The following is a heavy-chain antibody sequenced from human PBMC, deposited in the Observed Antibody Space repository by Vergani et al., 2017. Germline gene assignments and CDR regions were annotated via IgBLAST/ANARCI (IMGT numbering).Heavy chain of an antibody. Sequence: QVQLVQSGAEVKKPGSSVKVSCKASGGTFSSYAISWVRQAPGQGLEWMGGIIPIFGTANYAQKFQGRVTITADESTSTAYMELISLRSEDTAVYYWARLPDEYSIFYYYMDVWGKGTTVTVSS. CDR3: ARLPDEYSIFYYYMDV. D-gene: IGHD6-6*01. CDR2: IIPIFGTA. V-gene: IGHV1-69*01. J-gene: IGHJ6*03. CDR1: GGTFSSYA.